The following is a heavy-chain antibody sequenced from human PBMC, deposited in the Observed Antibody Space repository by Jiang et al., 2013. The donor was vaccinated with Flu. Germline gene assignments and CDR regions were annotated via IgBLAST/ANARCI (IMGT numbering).Heavy chain of an antibody. CDR1: GFRFSYYG. CDR3: ATLRGSSYDTYLLDS. J-gene: IGHJ4*02. Sequence: GGGVVQPGGSLRLSCAASGFRFSYYGMYWVRQASGKGLEWLTSIRFDGSEKYYADSVKGRFTISRDNPKNTLYLQMNSLRAEDTAVYYCATLRGSSYDTYLLDSWGQGRWSPSPQ. CDR2: IRFDGSEK. D-gene: IGHD2-15*01. V-gene: IGHV3-30*02.